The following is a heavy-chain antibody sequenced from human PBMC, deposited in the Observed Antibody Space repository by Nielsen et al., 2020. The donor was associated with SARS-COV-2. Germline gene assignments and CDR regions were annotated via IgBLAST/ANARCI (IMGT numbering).Heavy chain of an antibody. V-gene: IGHV3-11*06. CDR3: AREGDGYKAYYNGLDV. Sequence: GESLKISCAGSGFTFSDYYMSWIRQAPGKGLEWVAQMSGSSSYIHYADSVKGRYTISKDSAKNSLYLQMNSLRDEDTAVYYCAREGDGYKAYYNGLDVWGQGTTVTVSS. J-gene: IGHJ6*02. D-gene: IGHD5-24*01. CDR1: GFTFSDYY. CDR2: MSGSSSYI.